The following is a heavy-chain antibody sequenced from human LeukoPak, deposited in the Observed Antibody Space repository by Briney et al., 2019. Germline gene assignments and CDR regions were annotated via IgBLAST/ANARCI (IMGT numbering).Heavy chain of an antibody. CDR2: ISGYNGNT. D-gene: IGHD6-25*01. V-gene: IGHV1-18*01. CDR3: AREAAYSSDDY. CDR1: GYTFTIYG. Sequence: ASVKVSCKASGYTFTIYGISWVRQAPGQGLEWMGWISGYNGNTNYAQKFQGRVTMTTDTSTSTAYMELRSLKSDDTAVYYCAREAAYSSDDYWGQGTPVTVSS. J-gene: IGHJ4*02.